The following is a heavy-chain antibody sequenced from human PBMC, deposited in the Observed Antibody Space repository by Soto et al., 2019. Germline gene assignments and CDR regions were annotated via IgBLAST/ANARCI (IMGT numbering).Heavy chain of an antibody. CDR2: ISGYNGDT. J-gene: IGHJ6*02. CDR3: AKNGQPPYYYYGMEV. D-gene: IGHD2-8*01. Sequence: QGHLVQSGAEVKKPGASVKVSCKASGYTFTRYGISWVRQAPGQGLEWMGWISGYNGDTNYAQKFQGRVTMTIDTPTTTVYMEVRSLTSDDTAVYYCAKNGQPPYYYYGMEVWGQGTTVTVSS. V-gene: IGHV1-18*01. CDR1: GYTFTRYG.